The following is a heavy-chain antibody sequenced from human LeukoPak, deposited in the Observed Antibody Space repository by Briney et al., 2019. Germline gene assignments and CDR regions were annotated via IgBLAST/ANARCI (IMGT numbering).Heavy chain of an antibody. CDR1: GFTFSSYA. D-gene: IGHD6-25*01. V-gene: IGHV3-23*01. Sequence: PGGSLGLSCAASGFTFSSYAMSWVRQAPGKRLEWVSAISGGGTTYYADSVKGRFTISRDNADNTVYLQMNSLRAEDTALYYCAKDHYSSGNWFAPWGQGTLVTVSS. CDR2: ISGGGTT. CDR3: AKDHYSSGNWFAP. J-gene: IGHJ5*02.